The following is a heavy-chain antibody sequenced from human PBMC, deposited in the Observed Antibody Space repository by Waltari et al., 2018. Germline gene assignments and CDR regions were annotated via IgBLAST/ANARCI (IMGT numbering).Heavy chain of an antibody. D-gene: IGHD3-3*01. Sequence: QVQLQESGPGLVKPSETLSLTCTVSGGSISSYYWSWIRQPPGKGLEWIGYIYYSGSTNYNPSLKSRVTISVDTSKNQFSLKLSSVTAADTAVYYCARVGSFLEWSFYYYYYMDVWGKGTTVTVSS. V-gene: IGHV4-59*01. CDR2: IYYSGST. CDR1: GGSISSYY. J-gene: IGHJ6*03. CDR3: ARVGSFLEWSFYYYYYMDV.